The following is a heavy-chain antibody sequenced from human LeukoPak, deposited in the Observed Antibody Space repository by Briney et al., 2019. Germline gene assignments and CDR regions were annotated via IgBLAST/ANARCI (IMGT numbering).Heavy chain of an antibody. Sequence: SVKVSCKASGGTFSSYAISWVRQAPGQGLEWMGGIIPIFSTANYAQKFQGRVTITADKSTSTAYMELSSLRSEDTAVYYCARGARYYDSSGYVNWFDPWGQGTLVTVSS. J-gene: IGHJ5*02. CDR3: ARGARYYDSSGYVNWFDP. V-gene: IGHV1-69*06. CDR1: GGTFSSYA. CDR2: IIPIFSTA. D-gene: IGHD3-22*01.